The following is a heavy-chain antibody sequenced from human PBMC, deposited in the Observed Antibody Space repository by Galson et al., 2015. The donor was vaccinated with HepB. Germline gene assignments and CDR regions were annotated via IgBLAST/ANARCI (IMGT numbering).Heavy chain of an antibody. CDR3: ARPPRGDQLLETDY. D-gene: IGHD2-2*01. Sequence: SVKVSCKASGYTFTAYYMHWVRQAPGQGLEWMGWINPNSGGTNYAQKFQGRVTMTRDTSINTAYMELSRLRSDDTAVYYCARPPRGDQLLETDYWGQGTLVTVSS. CDR2: INPNSGGT. V-gene: IGHV1-2*02. J-gene: IGHJ4*02. CDR1: GYTFTAYY.